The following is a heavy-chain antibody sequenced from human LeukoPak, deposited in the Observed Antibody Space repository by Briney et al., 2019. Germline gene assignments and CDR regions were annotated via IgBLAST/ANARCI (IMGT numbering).Heavy chain of an antibody. D-gene: IGHD5-12*01. CDR1: GFIFSSYA. CDR2: ISGSGGTI. CDR3: AKEGGYSGYQWVWFDP. V-gene: IGHV3-23*01. J-gene: IGHJ5*02. Sequence: GGSLRLSCVGSGFIFSSYAMSWVRQAPGKGLEWVSVISGSGGTIYYADSVKGRFSISRDNFKNMLHLQMNSPRAEDTAVYYCAKEGGYSGYQWVWFDPWGQGTLVTVSS.